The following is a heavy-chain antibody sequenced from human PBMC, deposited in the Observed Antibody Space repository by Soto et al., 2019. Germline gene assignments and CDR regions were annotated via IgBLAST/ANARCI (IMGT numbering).Heavy chain of an antibody. V-gene: IGHV3-7*01. D-gene: IGHD3-16*02. J-gene: IGHJ4*02. CDR2: INQDGGVR. CDR1: GFTFSSNR. CDR3: ATDYQAY. Sequence: EVQLVESGGGLVRPGGSLRLSCAASGFTFSSNRMIWVCQAPGKGLEWVAKINQDGGVRYYVDSVKGRFTISRDNAKNSLYLQMNSLRAEDTAVYYCATDYQAYWGQGTLVTVSS.